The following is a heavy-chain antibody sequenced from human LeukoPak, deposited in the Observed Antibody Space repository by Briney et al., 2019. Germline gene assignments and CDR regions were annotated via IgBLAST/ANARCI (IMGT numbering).Heavy chain of an antibody. D-gene: IGHD6-19*01. CDR3: ARARSSSGWVTDNWSDP. CDR2: IYYSGST. CDR1: GGSISSYY. J-gene: IGHJ5*02. V-gene: IGHV4-59*01. Sequence: PSETLSLTCTVSGGSISSYYWSWIRQPPGKGLEWIGYIYYSGSTNYNPSLKSRVTISVDTSKNQFSLKLSSVTAADTAVYYCARARSSSGWVTDNWSDPWGQGTLVTVSS.